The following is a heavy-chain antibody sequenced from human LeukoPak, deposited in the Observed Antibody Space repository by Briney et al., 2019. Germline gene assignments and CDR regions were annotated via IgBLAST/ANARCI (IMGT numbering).Heavy chain of an antibody. CDR1: GFTLDDYG. D-gene: IGHD3-22*01. J-gene: IGHJ4*02. CDR3: ARNFGGGARSGPFY. CDR2: INWNGGST. V-gene: IGHV3-20*04. Sequence: GGSLRLSCAASGFTLDDYGMSWVRRAPGEGREGGSGINWNGGSTAYADCVGGRLTISRDNAKNSLYLPMNTLRAEDTALYYSARNFGGGARSGPFYWGQGGLVTVSS.